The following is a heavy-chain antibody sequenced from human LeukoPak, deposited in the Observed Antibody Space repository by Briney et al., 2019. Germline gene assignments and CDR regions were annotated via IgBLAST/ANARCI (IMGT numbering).Heavy chain of an antibody. CDR3: ARDGESAVEMATVDYYGMDV. CDR1: GYTFTGYG. D-gene: IGHD5-24*01. CDR2: ISAYNGNT. J-gene: IGHJ6*02. V-gene: IGHV1-18*01. Sequence: APVKVSCKASGYTFTGYGISWVRQAPGQGLEWMGWISAYNGNTNYAQKLQGRVTMTTDTSTSTAYMELRSLRSDDTAVYYCARDGESAVEMATVDYYGMDVWGQGTTVTVSS.